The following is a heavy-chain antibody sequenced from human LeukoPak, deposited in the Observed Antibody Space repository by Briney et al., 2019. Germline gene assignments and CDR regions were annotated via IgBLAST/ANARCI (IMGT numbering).Heavy chain of an antibody. D-gene: IGHD5-18*01. Sequence: SETLSLTCAVYGGSFSGYYWSWIRQPPGKGLEWIGEINHSGSTNYNPSLKSRVTISVDTSKNQFSLKLSSVTAADTAVYYCATGWDTATCGQGTLVTVSS. CDR3: ATGWDTAT. J-gene: IGHJ5*02. V-gene: IGHV4-34*01. CDR1: GGSFSGYY. CDR2: INHSGST.